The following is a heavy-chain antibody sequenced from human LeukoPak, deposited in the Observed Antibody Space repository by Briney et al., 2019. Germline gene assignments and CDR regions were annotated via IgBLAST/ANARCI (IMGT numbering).Heavy chain of an antibody. Sequence: KAGGSLRLSCAASGFTFSSYSMNWVRQAPGKGLEWVSSISSSSSYIYYADSVKGRFTISRDNAKNSLYLQMNSLRAEDTAVYYCTTGIGNYYYYWGQGTLVTVAS. CDR2: ISSSSSYI. CDR3: TTGIGNYYYY. D-gene: IGHD1-14*01. J-gene: IGHJ4*02. CDR1: GFTFSSYS. V-gene: IGHV3-21*01.